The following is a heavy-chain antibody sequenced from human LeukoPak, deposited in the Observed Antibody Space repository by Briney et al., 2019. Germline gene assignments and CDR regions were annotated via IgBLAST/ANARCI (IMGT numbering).Heavy chain of an antibody. V-gene: IGHV4-59*01. J-gene: IGHJ4*02. CDR1: GGSISTYY. CDR2: MYYSGST. CDR3: ARTPATTWTNHFDY. D-gene: IGHD4-17*01. Sequence: SETLSLTCTVPGGSISTYYWNWIRQSPGKGLEWIGYMYYSGSTNYNPSLKSRVTISVDTSKNEFSLKLSSVTAADTAVYYCARTPATTWTNHFDYWGQGTLVTVSS.